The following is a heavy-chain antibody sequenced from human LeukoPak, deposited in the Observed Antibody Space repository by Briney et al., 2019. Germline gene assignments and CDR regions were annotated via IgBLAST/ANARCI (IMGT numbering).Heavy chain of an antibody. V-gene: IGHV3-7*01. CDR2: IKQDGSAK. Sequence: PGGSLRLSCAASGSTSTTLVMTSVRQAPGKGLEWVAIIKQDGSAKFYVDSVKGRFTISRDNADNSPYLQMNSLIAEDTAVYHCARGDEYYFDDWGQGTLVTVSS. CDR3: ARGDEYYFDD. J-gene: IGHJ4*02. CDR1: GSTSTTLV.